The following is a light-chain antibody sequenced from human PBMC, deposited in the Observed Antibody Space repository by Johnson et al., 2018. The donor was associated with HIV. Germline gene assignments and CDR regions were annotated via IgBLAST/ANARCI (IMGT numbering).Light chain of an antibody. J-gene: IGLJ1*01. Sequence: QSVLTQPPSVSAAPGQKVTISCSGSSSNIGNNYVSWYQQLPGTAPKLLIYENNKRPSGIPDRFSGSKSGTSATLGIAGLQTGDEAEYYCGTSDNSLMTGAVFGTATKVTVL. V-gene: IGLV1-51*02. CDR1: SSNIGNNY. CDR2: ENN. CDR3: GTSDNSLMTGAV.